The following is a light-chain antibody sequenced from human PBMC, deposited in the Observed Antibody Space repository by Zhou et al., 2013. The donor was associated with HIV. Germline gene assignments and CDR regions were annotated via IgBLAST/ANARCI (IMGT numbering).Light chain of an antibody. Sequence: QSVLTQSPSVSGAPGQRVTISCTGSNSNIGAGYDVHWYQQLPGAAPRLLIYANTNRPSGVSDRFSASKSGASASLAITGLQADDEADYYCQSYDSSLGGFXVFGTGTKVTV. CDR3: QSYDSSLGGFXV. J-gene: IGLJ1*01. CDR2: ANT. CDR1: NSNIGAGYD. V-gene: IGLV1-40*01.